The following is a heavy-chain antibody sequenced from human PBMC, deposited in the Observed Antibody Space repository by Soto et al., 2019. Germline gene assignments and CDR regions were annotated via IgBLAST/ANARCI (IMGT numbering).Heavy chain of an antibody. CDR2: ISSSSSYI. J-gene: IGHJ4*02. CDR3: ARDLHQFDY. Sequence: PAGSPRLSCAASEFTFSRDSINWVRQPPGPGLEWVSSISSSSSYIYYADPVKGRFTISRDNAKSSLYLQMNSLRAEDTAVYYCARDLHQFDYWGQGTLVTVSS. V-gene: IGHV3-21*01. CDR1: EFTFSRDS. D-gene: IGHD2-2*01.